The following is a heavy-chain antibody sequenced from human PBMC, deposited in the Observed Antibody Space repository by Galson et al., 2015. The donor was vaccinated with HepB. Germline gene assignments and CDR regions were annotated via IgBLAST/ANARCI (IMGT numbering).Heavy chain of an antibody. CDR3: ARDKWPAAPPFDY. J-gene: IGHJ4*02. V-gene: IGHV1-3*01. CDR1: GYTFTSYA. D-gene: IGHD2-2*01. CDR2: INAGNGNT. Sequence: SVKVSCKASGYTFTSYAMHWVRQAPGQRLEWMGWINAGNGNTKYSQKFQGRVTITRDTSASTAYMELSSLRSEDTAVYYCARDKWPAAPPFDYWGQGTLVTVSS.